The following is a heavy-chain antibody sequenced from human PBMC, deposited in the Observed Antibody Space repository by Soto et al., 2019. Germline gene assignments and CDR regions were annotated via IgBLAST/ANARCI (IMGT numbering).Heavy chain of an antibody. CDR1: GGSINSYW. D-gene: IGHD2-2*01. Sequence: SETLSLTCSVSGGSINSYWWSWIRQPAGKGLEWIGRVYSSGTTDYNPSLNSRATMSVETSKNQFSLKLTSVTAADTAVYYCARDIGSYAYAEGYCDQGIQVTVSS. CDR3: ARDIGSYAYAEGY. J-gene: IGHJ4*02. CDR2: VYSSGTT. V-gene: IGHV4-4*07.